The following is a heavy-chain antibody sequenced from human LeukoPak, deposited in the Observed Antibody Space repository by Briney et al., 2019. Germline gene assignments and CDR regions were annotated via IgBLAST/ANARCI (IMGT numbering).Heavy chain of an antibody. CDR1: GGTFSNYA. Sequence: SVKVSCKSSGGTFSNYAINWVRQAPGQGLEWMGGITPIFGTANYAQRFQGRVTITADESTSTAYMELSSLRSEDTAVYYCARWAGYCSITNCYTAFDFWGQGTLVTVSS. V-gene: IGHV1-69*01. D-gene: IGHD2-2*02. J-gene: IGHJ4*02. CDR2: ITPIFGTA. CDR3: ARWAGYCSITNCYTAFDF.